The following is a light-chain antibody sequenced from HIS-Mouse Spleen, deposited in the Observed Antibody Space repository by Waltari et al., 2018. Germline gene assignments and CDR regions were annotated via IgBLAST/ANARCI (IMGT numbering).Light chain of an antibody. V-gene: IGKV1-33*01. J-gene: IGKJ3*01. CDR2: DAS. CDR3: QQYDNLHRLT. CDR1: QDISNY. Sequence: DIQMTQSPSSLSASVGDRVTITCQASQDISNYLNWYQQKPGKAPKLLIYDASNLETGVPSRFSGSGSGTDFTFTISSLQPEDIATYYCQQYDNLHRLTFGPGTKVDIE.